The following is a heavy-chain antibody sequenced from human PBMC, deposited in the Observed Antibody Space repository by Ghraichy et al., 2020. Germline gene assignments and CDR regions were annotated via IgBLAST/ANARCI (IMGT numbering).Heavy chain of an antibody. CDR3: ARDQSIWFGEQAVDY. Sequence: GGSLRLSCAASGFTFSSYSMNWVRQAPGKGLEWVSYISSSSSTIYYADSVKGRFTISRDNAKNSLYLQMNSLRDEDTAVYYCARDQSIWFGEQAVDYWGQGTLVTVSS. CDR1: GFTFSSYS. J-gene: IGHJ4*02. CDR2: ISSSSSTI. V-gene: IGHV3-48*02. D-gene: IGHD3-10*01.